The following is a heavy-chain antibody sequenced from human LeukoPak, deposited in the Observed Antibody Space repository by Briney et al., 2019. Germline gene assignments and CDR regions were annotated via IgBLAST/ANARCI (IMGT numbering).Heavy chain of an antibody. V-gene: IGHV3-30*03. CDR3: ARATTEAGISAAGTGY. CDR1: GFTFSSYG. D-gene: IGHD6-13*01. J-gene: IGHJ4*02. CDR2: ISYDGSNK. Sequence: GGSLRLSCAASGFTFSSYGMHWVRQAPGKGLEWVAVISYDGSNKYYADSVKGRFTISRDNSKNTLYLQMNSLRAEDTAVYYRARATTEAGISAAGTGYWGQGTLVTVSS.